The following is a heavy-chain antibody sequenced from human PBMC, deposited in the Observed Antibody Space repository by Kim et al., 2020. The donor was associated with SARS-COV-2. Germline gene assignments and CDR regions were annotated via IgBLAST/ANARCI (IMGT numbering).Heavy chain of an antibody. CDR2: IIPIFGTA. CDR3: ASPIVDTAMVRDYYYGMDV. J-gene: IGHJ6*02. V-gene: IGHV1-69*13. Sequence: SVKVSCKASGGTFSSYAISWVRQAPGQGLEWMGGIIPIFGTANYAQKLQGRVTITADESTSTAYMELSSLRSEDTAVYYCASPIVDTAMVRDYYYGMDVWGQGTTVTVSS. CDR1: GGTFSSYA. D-gene: IGHD5-18*01.